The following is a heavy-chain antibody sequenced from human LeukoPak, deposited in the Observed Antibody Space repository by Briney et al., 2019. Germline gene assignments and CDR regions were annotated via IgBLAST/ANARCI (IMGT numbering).Heavy chain of an antibody. CDR2: ISSSSSYI. D-gene: IGHD3-10*01. V-gene: IGHV3-21*01. J-gene: IGHJ6*02. CDR3: ARDILAYYCSGIYYEVPDGMEV. Sequence: GGSLTLSCAPFGFTFSSYSMKWVRQAPGKGLEWVSSISSSSSYIYYADSVKGRFTISRDNAKNSLYLQMNSLRAEDTAVYYCARDILAYYCSGIYYEVPDGMEVWGQGTTVTVSS. CDR1: GFTFSSYS.